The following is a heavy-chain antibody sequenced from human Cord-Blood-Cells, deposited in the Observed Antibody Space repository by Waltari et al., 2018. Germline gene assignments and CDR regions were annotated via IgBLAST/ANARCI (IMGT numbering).Heavy chain of an antibody. Sequence: QVQLVQSGAEVKKPGSSVKVSCKASGGTFSSYAISWVRQAPGQGLEWMGGISPILGTATYAQKLQGRVTITEDESTSTAYMELSSLRSEDTAVYYCATNYYGSGSYITGDYFDYWGQGTLVTVSS. V-gene: IGHV1-69*01. CDR1: GGTFSSYA. D-gene: IGHD3-10*01. CDR3: ATNYYGSGSYITGDYFDY. J-gene: IGHJ4*02. CDR2: ISPILGTA.